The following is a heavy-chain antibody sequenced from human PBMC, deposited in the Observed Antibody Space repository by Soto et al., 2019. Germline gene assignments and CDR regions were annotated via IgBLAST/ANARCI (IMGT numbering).Heavy chain of an antibody. CDR1: GLTLSSYG. CDR3: ARDLHDYGVENYYYGMDV. V-gene: IGHV3-33*01. D-gene: IGHD4-17*01. Sequence: QVPLVESGGGGVQPGRALRISCAWCGLTLSSYGMHWVRQAPGKGPEWVAVMWYGGSNKYYADSVKGRFTISRDNSKNTLYLQMNSLRAEDTAVYYCARDLHDYGVENYYYGMDVWGQGTTVTVSS. J-gene: IGHJ6*02. CDR2: MWYGGSNK.